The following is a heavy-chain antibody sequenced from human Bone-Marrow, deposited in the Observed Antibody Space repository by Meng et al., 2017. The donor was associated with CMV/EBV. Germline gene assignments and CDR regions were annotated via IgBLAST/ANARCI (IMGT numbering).Heavy chain of an antibody. CDR1: GFTFSNAW. J-gene: IGHJ3*02. CDR2: IKSKTDGGTT. V-gene: IGHV3-15*01. D-gene: IGHD2-2*01. Sequence: GESLKISCAASGFTFSNAWMSWVRQAPGKGLEWVGRIKSKTDGGTTDYAAPVKGRFTISRDDSKNTLYLQTNSLKTEDTAVYYCTTDLGYQDAFDIWGQGTMVTVSS. CDR3: TTDLGYQDAFDI.